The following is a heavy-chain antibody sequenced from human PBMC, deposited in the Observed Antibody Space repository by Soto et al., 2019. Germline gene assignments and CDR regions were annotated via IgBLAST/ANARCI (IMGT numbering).Heavy chain of an antibody. Sequence: SVKVSCKASGGTFSSYAISWVRQAPGQGLEWMGGIIPIFGTANYAQKFQGRVTITADESTSTAYMELSSLRSEDTAVYYCARVKGPGPNAYYYYGMDVWGQGTTVTVSS. CDR2: IIPIFGTA. CDR1: GGTFSSYA. V-gene: IGHV1-69*13. CDR3: ARVKGPGPNAYYYYGMDV. J-gene: IGHJ6*02.